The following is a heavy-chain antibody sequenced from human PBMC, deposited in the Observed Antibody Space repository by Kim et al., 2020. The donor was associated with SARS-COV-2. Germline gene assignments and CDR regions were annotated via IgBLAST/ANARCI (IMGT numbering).Heavy chain of an antibody. CDR3: ARGTHYYEGAYFDY. Sequence: NPSLNTRVTISVDTSKNPLSLKVKSVPAEDTAVYYCARGTHYYEGAYFDYWGQGTLVTVSS. D-gene: IGHD3-22*01. V-gene: IGHV4-59*09. J-gene: IGHJ4*02.